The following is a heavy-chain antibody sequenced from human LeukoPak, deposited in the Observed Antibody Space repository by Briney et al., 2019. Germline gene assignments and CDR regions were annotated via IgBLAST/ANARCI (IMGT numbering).Heavy chain of an antibody. CDR1: GYTFTAYY. CDR2: INPNSGGT. Sequence: ASVKVSCKASGYTFTAYYMNWVRQAPGQGLEWMGWINPNSGGTNFAQKFQGRVTMTRDTSVNTAYTELSGLISDDTAVYYCARDRGNYGSGSWAFDNWGQGTLVTVSS. J-gene: IGHJ4*02. CDR3: ARDRGNYGSGSWAFDN. V-gene: IGHV1-2*02. D-gene: IGHD3-10*01.